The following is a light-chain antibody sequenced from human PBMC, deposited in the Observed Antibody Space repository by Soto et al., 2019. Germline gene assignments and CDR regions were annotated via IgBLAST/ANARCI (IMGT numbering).Light chain of an antibody. CDR2: EDS. CDR1: SSDVGSYNL. V-gene: IGLV2-23*01. CDR3: CSYAGGGTYV. J-gene: IGLJ1*01. Sequence: QSALTQPASVSGSPGQSITISCTGTSSDVGSYNLVSWYQQHPGKAPKLMIYEDSKRPSGVSNRFSGSKSGNTASLTISGLQAEDESDYYCCSYAGGGTYVFGTGTKLTVL.